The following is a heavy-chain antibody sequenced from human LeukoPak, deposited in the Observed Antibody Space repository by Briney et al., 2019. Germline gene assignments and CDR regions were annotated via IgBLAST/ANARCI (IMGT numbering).Heavy chain of an antibody. CDR1: GSTFSSYA. CDR2: ISGSGGST. Sequence: GGSLRLSCAASGSTFSSYAMSWVRQAPGKGLEWVSAISGSGGSTYYADSVKGRFTISRDNSKNTLYLQMNSLRAEDTAVYYCAKESRNYYGSGSYYTYYYYYYGMDVWGQGTTVTVSS. V-gene: IGHV3-23*01. CDR3: AKESRNYYGSGSYYTYYYYYYGMDV. J-gene: IGHJ6*02. D-gene: IGHD3-10*01.